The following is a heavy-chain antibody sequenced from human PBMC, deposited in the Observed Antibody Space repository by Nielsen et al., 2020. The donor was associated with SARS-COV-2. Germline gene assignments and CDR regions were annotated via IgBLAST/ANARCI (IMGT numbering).Heavy chain of an antibody. CDR2: ISHDGMNG. V-gene: IGHV3-30*04. CDR1: GFTFNNYA. D-gene: IGHD6-19*01. J-gene: IGHJ4*02. CDR3: ARDGSGWYIGY. Sequence: SCAASGFTFNNYAIHWVRQAPGKGLEWVTVISHDGMNGYYADSVKGRFTVSRDNAKNTVSLQMNSLRAEDTAVYYCARDGSGWYIGYWGQGTLVTVSS.